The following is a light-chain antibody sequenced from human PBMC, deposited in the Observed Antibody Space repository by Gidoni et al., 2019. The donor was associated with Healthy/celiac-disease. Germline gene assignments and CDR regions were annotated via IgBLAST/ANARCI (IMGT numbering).Light chain of an antibody. J-gene: IGLJ2*01. CDR3: SSYAGSNNL. Sequence: QSALTQPPSASGSPGQSVTISCTGTSSDVVGYNYVSWDQQHPGKAPKLMINEVSQRPSGVPARFSGSKSGNTAALTVTGLQAEDEADYYCSSYAGSNNLFGGGTKLTVL. V-gene: IGLV2-8*01. CDR2: EVS. CDR1: SSDVVGYNY.